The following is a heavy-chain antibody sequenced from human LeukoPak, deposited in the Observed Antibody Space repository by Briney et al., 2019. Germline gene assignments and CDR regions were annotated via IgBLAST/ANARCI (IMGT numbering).Heavy chain of an antibody. CDR3: GRVVHIVVVIATNWFDP. D-gene: IGHD2-21*01. Sequence: GGSLRLSCAASGFTFSSYWMSWVRQAPGKGLEWVANIKQDGSEKYYVDSVKGRFTISRDNAKNSLYLQMNSLRAEDTAVYYCGRVVHIVVVIATNWFDPWGQGTLVTVSS. CDR1: GFTFSSYW. J-gene: IGHJ5*02. V-gene: IGHV3-7*01. CDR2: IKQDGSEK.